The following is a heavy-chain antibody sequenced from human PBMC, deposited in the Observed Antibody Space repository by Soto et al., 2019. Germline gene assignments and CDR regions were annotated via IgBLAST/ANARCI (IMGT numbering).Heavy chain of an antibody. Sequence: GGSLRLSCAASGFTFSSYWMSWVRQAPGKGLEWVANIKQDGSEKYYVDSVKGRFTISRDNAKNSLYLQMNSLRAEDTAVYYCAREARPWSYYGMDVWGQGTTVTVSS. D-gene: IGHD6-6*01. CDR2: IKQDGSEK. J-gene: IGHJ6*02. CDR3: AREARPWSYYGMDV. V-gene: IGHV3-7*03. CDR1: GFTFSSYW.